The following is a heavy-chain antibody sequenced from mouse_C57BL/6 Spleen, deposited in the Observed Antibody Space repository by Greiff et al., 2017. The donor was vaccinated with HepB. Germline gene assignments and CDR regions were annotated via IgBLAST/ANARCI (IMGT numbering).Heavy chain of an antibody. Sequence: EVKLQESGPGLVKPSQSLSLTCSVTGYSITSGYYWNWIRQFPGNKLEWMGYISYDGSNNYNPSLKNRISITRDTSKNQFFLKLNSVTTEDTATYYCARVYGSSYVDCWGQGTTLTVSS. CDR3: ARVYGSSYVDC. J-gene: IGHJ2*01. CDR1: GYSITSGYY. CDR2: ISYDGSN. V-gene: IGHV3-6*01. D-gene: IGHD1-1*01.